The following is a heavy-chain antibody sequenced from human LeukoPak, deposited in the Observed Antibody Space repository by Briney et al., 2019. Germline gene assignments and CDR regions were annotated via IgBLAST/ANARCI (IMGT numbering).Heavy chain of an antibody. Sequence: ASVKVSCKASGYTFITSDINWVRQASGQGLEWMGYMDPKGGHTEYAQKFQGRVTMTRDTSTSTAYMELSSLTPDDTAIYYCTRKLRLDEHWGQGTLVAVSS. J-gene: IGHJ4*02. CDR2: MDPKGGHT. V-gene: IGHV1-8*02. CDR1: GYTFITSD. CDR3: TRKLRLDEH. D-gene: IGHD1-7*01.